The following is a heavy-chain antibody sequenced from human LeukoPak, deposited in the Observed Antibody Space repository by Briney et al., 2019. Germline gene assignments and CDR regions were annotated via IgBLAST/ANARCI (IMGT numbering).Heavy chain of an antibody. Sequence: GRSLRLSCAASGFTFSSYAMHWVRQAPGKGLEWVANIKQDGSEKYYVDSVKGRFTISRDNAKNSLYLQMNSLRAEDTAVYYCARDGGVAGTGYYYYYGMDVWGKGTTVTVSS. D-gene: IGHD6-19*01. J-gene: IGHJ6*04. CDR2: IKQDGSEK. CDR1: GFTFSSYA. CDR3: ARDGGVAGTGYYYYYGMDV. V-gene: IGHV3-7*03.